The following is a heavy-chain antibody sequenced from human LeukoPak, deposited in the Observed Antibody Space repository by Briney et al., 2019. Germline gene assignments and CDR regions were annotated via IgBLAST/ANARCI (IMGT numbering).Heavy chain of an antibody. J-gene: IGHJ4*02. V-gene: IGHV4-38-2*02. CDR3: ARGDAVAGYDY. CDR2: IYNDGGT. CDR1: GFSLSGAYF. D-gene: IGHD6-19*01. Sequence: SETLSLTCTVSGFSLSGAYFWGWTRRPPGKGLEWTGSIYNDGGTHHKPSLWRPVSISVDTSKNQFSLQLSSVTAADTAVYYCARGDAVAGYDYCGQGTLVTVSS.